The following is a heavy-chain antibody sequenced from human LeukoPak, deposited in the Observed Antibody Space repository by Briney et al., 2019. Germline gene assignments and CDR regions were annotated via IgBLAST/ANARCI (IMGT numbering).Heavy chain of an antibody. V-gene: IGHV1-2*04. CDR3: ARGYCSGGSCYGWFDP. D-gene: IGHD2-15*01. CDR2: INPNSGGT. CDR1: GYTFTGYY. Sequence: ASVKVSCKASGYTFTGYYMHWVRQAPGQGLEWMGWINPNSGGTNYAQKFQGWVTMTRDTSISTAYMELSRLRSDDTAVYYCARGYCSGGSCYGWFDPWSQGTLVTVSS. J-gene: IGHJ5*02.